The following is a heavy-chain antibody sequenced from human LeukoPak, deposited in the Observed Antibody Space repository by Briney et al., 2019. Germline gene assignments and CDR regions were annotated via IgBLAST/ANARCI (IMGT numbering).Heavy chain of an antibody. D-gene: IGHD3-3*01. V-gene: IGHV3-66*02. CDR3: ARGFLEWLLFGSGSYSLDY. CDR1: GFAVSSNY. J-gene: IGHJ4*02. Sequence: GGSLRLSCAASGFAVSSNYMSWVRQAPGKGLEWVSVIYSGGNTYYADSVKGRFTISRDNFKNTLYLQMNSLRPEDTAVYYCARGFLEWLLFGSGSYSLDYWGQGTLVTVSS. CDR2: IYSGGNT.